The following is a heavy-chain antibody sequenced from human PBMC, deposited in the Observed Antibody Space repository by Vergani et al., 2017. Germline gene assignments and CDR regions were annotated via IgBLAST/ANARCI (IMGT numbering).Heavy chain of an antibody. D-gene: IGHD6-6*01. Sequence: QVQLQQWGAGRLKPSETLSLTCAVYGGSFSGYYWSWIRQPPGKGLEWIGEINHSGSTNYNPSLKSRVTISVDTSKNQFSLKLSSVTAADTAVYYCAGLGCYSSSSPTYYYYMDVWGKGTTVTVSS. CDR3: AGLGCYSSSSPTYYYYMDV. V-gene: IGHV4-34*01. CDR1: GGSFSGYY. J-gene: IGHJ6*03. CDR2: INHSGST.